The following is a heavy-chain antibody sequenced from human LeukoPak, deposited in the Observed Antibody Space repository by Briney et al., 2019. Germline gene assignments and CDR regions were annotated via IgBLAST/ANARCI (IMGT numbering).Heavy chain of an antibody. CDR1: GGSISSGGYY. V-gene: IGHV4-61*08. CDR3: ARERYDSSGSFDY. D-gene: IGHD3-22*01. J-gene: IGHJ4*02. CDR2: IYYSGST. Sequence: PSETLSLTCTVSGGSISSGGYYWSWIRQHPGKGLEWIGYIYYSGSTNYNPSLKSRVTISVDTSKNQFSLKLSSVTAADTAVYYCARERYDSSGSFDYWGQGTLVTVSS.